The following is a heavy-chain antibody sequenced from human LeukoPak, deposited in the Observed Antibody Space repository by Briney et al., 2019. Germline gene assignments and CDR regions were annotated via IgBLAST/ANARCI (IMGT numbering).Heavy chain of an antibody. CDR1: GYTFTGYY. CDR2: TNPNSGDT. D-gene: IGHD6-13*01. CDR3: ARDQYSSTWYVDY. Sequence: EASVKVSCKTSGYTFTGYYMHWVRQAPGQGLEWMGWTNPNSGDTNYSQKFQARVTMTRDTSISTAYMELNRLRSDDTAVYYCARDQYSSTWYVDYWGQGTLVTVSS. V-gene: IGHV1-2*02. J-gene: IGHJ4*02.